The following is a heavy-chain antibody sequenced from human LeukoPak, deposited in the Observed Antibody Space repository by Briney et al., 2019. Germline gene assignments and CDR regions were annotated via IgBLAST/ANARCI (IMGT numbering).Heavy chain of an antibody. CDR1: GYTFTSYG. D-gene: IGHD5-12*01. CDR2: ISDYNGNT. CDR3: ARDMYSGYDYYYYGMDV. V-gene: IGHV1-18*01. Sequence: GASVKVSCKASGYTFTSYGISWVRQAPGQGLEWMGWISDYNGNTNYAQKLQGRVTMTTDTSTSTAYMELRSLRSDDTAVYYCARDMYSGYDYYYYGMDVWGQGTTVTVS. J-gene: IGHJ6*02.